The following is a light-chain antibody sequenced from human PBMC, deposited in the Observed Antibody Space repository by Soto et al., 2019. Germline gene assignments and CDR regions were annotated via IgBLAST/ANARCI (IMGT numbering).Light chain of an antibody. CDR1: QSVSSK. CDR2: GAS. Sequence: EIVMTQSPATLSLSPGERATLSCRASQSVSSKLAWYQQKPGQAPRLLIYGASTRATGIPARFSGIGSGTEFTLTISSLQSEDFAVYYCQQYNNWPTITFGQGTRLEIK. V-gene: IGKV3-15*01. J-gene: IGKJ5*01. CDR3: QQYNNWPTIT.